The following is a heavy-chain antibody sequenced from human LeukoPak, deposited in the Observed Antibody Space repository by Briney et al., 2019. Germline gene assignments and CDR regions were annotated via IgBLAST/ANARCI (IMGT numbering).Heavy chain of an antibody. CDR3: AKGGRSFNL. J-gene: IGHJ4*02. CDR2: ISGSGGST. CDR1: GFTVSSYA. Sequence: GRSLRLSCAASGFTVSSYAMSWVRQAPGKGLEWGSGISGSGGSTYYADSVKGRSTISRDISKNALYLQMKRLRGEDAAVYYGAKGGRSFNLWGRGTRVPVSS. V-gene: IGHV3-23*01. D-gene: IGHD1-14*01.